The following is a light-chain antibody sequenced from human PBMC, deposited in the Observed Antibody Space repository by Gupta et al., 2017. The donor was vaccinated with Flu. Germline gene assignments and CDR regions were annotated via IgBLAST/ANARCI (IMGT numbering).Light chain of an antibody. CDR3: QHYHSYPNT. Sequence: DIQLTQSPSTVSASIGDSVTITCRASQGITTLLAWHQQKAGKPPNLLIYRASSLQSGVSSRFSGSGSGTEFNLTISSLQAEDFATYYCQHYHSYPNTFGQGTKLEIK. J-gene: IGKJ2*01. CDR2: RAS. V-gene: IGKV1-5*03. CDR1: QGITTL.